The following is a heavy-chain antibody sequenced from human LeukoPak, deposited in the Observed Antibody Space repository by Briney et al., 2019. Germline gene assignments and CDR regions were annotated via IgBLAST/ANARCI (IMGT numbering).Heavy chain of an antibody. CDR1: SGFD. CDR3: AKEYSGYDFDY. Sequence: GGSLRLSCAAFSGFDMSWVRQAPGKGLEWVAATSGSGANTYYADSVKGRFTISRDNSQNTLYLQMDSLRAEDTAVYYCAKEYSGYDFDYWGQGTLVTVSS. J-gene: IGHJ4*02. CDR2: TSGSGANT. D-gene: IGHD5-12*01. V-gene: IGHV3-23*01.